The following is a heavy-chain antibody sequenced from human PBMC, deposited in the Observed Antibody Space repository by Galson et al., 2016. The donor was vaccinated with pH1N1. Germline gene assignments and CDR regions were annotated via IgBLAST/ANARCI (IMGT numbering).Heavy chain of an antibody. D-gene: IGHD3-10*01. V-gene: IGHV3-20*04. J-gene: IGHJ3*02. Sequence: SLRLSCAGSGFIFSSYWMHWVRQAPGKGLEWVSGVIWNGGSPGYADSVKGRFTISRDNAKKSLYSQLNSLRAEDTAVYYCVRKNYGDAFDIWGRGTMVTVSS. CDR2: VIWNGGSP. CDR3: VRKNYGDAFDI. CDR1: GFIFSSYW.